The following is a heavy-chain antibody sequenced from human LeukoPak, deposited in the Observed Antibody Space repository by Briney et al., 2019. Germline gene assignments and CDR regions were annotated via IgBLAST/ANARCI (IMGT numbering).Heavy chain of an antibody. Sequence: GASVKVSCKASGYTFTGYYMHWVRQAPGQGLEWMGRINPNSGGTNYAQKFQGRVTMTRDTSISTAYMELSRLRSDDTAVYYCARSISGSYTFDFWGQGTLVTVSS. D-gene: IGHD1-26*01. V-gene: IGHV1-2*06. J-gene: IGHJ4*02. CDR1: GYTFTGYY. CDR3: ARSISGSYTFDF. CDR2: INPNSGGT.